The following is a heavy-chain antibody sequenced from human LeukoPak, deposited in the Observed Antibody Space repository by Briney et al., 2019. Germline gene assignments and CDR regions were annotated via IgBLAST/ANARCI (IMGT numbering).Heavy chain of an antibody. CDR3: ARLASLYDSSGYYWGDY. V-gene: IGHV1-46*01. CDR1: GYTFTSYY. J-gene: IGHJ4*02. D-gene: IGHD3-22*01. Sequence: ASVKVSCKASGYTFTSYYMHWVRQAPGQGLEWMGIINPSGGSTSYAQKFQGRVTMTRDTSISTAYMELSRLRSDDTAVYYCARLASLYDSSGYYWGDYWGQGTLVTVSP. CDR2: INPSGGST.